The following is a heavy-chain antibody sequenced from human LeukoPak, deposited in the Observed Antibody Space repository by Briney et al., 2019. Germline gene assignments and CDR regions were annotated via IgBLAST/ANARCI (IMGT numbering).Heavy chain of an antibody. D-gene: IGHD3-10*01. J-gene: IGHJ4*02. V-gene: IGHV4-4*07. CDR1: GGSISSYY. CDR2: MYTSGST. Sequence: SETLSLTCTVFGGSISSYYWSWIRQPAGKGLEWIGRMYTSGSTNYNPSLKSRVTMSVDTSKNQFSLKLGSVTAADTAVYYCARDTGYYFGSGNYLYYFDYWGQGTLVTVSS. CDR3: ARDTGYYFGSGNYLYYFDY.